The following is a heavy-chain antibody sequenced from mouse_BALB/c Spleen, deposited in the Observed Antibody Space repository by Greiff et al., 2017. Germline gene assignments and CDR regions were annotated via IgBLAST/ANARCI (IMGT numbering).Heavy chain of an antibody. Sequence: VQLQQSGPGLVKPSQSLSLTCTVTGYSITSDYAWNWIRQFPGNKLEWMGYISYSGSTSYNPSLKSRISITRDTSKNQFFLQLNSVTTEDTATYYCARRGNRYEGYAMDYWGQGTSVTVSS. CDR2: ISYSGST. D-gene: IGHD2-14*01. J-gene: IGHJ4*01. CDR3: ARRGNRYEGYAMDY. CDR1: GYSITSDYA. V-gene: IGHV3-2*02.